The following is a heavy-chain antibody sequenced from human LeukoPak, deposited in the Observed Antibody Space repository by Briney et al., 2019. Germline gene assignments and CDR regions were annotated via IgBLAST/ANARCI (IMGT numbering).Heavy chain of an antibody. V-gene: IGHV3-7*01. D-gene: IGHD3-22*01. CDR1: GFTISSHW. J-gene: IGHJ4*02. CDR3: ARDGDVSGYSD. CDR2: IKQDGSEK. Sequence: GGSLRLSCAASGFTISSHWMSWVRQAPGKGLEWVANIKQDGSEKYYVDSVKGRFAISRDNAKNSLYLQMNSLRAEATAVYYCARDGDVSGYSDWGQGTLVTVSS.